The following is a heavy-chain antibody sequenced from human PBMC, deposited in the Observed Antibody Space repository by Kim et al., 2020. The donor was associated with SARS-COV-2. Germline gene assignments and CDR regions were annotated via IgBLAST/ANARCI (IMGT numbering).Heavy chain of an antibody. Sequence: SETLSLTCTVSGGSISSSSYYWGWIRPPQGKGLEWIGSIYYSGSTYCNPSLKSRVTISVDTSKNQFSLTLSSVTAADTAVYYCAETDSSGYFVVDYWGQGTLVTVSS. CDR1: GGSISSSSYY. CDR2: IYYSGST. J-gene: IGHJ4*02. D-gene: IGHD3-22*01. CDR3: AETDSSGYFVVDY. V-gene: IGHV4-39*01.